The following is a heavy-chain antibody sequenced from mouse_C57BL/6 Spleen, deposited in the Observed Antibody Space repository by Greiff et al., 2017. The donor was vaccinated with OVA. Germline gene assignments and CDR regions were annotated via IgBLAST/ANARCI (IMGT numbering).Heavy chain of an antibody. J-gene: IGHJ2*01. V-gene: IGHV5-9-1*02. Sequence: VQLKESGAGLVKPGGSLKLSCAASGFTFSSYAMSWVRQTPEKRLEWVAYISSGGDYIYYADTVKGRFTISRDNARNTLYLQMSSRKSEDTAMYYCTRDEGDYYFDYWGQGTTLTVSS. CDR2: ISSGGDYI. CDR3: TRDEGDYYFDY. CDR1: GFTFSSYA.